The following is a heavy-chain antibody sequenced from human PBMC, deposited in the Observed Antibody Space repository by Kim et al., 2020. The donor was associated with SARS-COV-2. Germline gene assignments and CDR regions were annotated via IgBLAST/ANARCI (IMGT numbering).Heavy chain of an antibody. V-gene: IGHV3-23*01. D-gene: IGHD3-10*01. CDR3: AKDAVDKYYYGSGSRGDI. Sequence: KGRFTISRDNSKNTLYLQMNSLRAEDTAVYYCAKDAVDKYYYGSGSRGDIWGQGTMVTVSS. J-gene: IGHJ3*02.